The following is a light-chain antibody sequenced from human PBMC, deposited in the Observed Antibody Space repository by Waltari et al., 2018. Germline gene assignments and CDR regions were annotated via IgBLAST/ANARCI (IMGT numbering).Light chain of an antibody. CDR1: QGISSW. J-gene: IGKJ1*01. Sequence: DIQMTQSPSSVSASVGDRVTITRRASQGISSWLAWYQQKPGKGPNLLIFAASNLQSGVPARFSGSGSGTDFNLTISGLQPEDSATCFCQQSSSFPPTFGQGTKVEIK. CDR3: QQSSSFPPT. CDR2: AAS. V-gene: IGKV1-12*01.